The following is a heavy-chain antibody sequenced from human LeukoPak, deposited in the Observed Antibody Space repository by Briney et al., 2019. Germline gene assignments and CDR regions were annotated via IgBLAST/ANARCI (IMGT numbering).Heavy chain of an antibody. Sequence: SETLSLTCSVSGDSMNSNVFVWGWIRQTPGKGLEYIGSIGYAGATHYNPSLKSRVTISVDTSKTQFSLKLKSVTAADTGVYFCARRLDDFVDGEGLHHWFDHWGQGTLVTVSS. CDR2: IGYAGAT. CDR3: ARRLDDFVDGEGLHHWFDH. J-gene: IGHJ5*02. CDR1: GDSMNSNVFV. D-gene: IGHD2-15*01. V-gene: IGHV4-39*01.